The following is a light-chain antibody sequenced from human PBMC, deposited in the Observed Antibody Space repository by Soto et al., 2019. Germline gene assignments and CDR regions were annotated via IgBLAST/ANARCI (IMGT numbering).Light chain of an antibody. CDR2: EGF. Sequence: QSVLTQPASVSGSPGQSITLSCTGTSNDVGTYKLVSWYQQHPGKAPKLIIFEGFKRPSGVSNRFSGSKSGNTASLTISGLQAEDEADYYCSSYAGTTTYVFGTGTKVTV. J-gene: IGLJ1*01. V-gene: IGLV2-23*01. CDR1: SNDVGTYKL. CDR3: SSYAGTTTYV.